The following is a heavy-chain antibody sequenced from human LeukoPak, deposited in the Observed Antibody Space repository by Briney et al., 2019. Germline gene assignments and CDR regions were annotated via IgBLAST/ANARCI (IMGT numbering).Heavy chain of an antibody. V-gene: IGHV4-34*01. Sequence: SETLSLTCAVYGGSFSGYYWSWIRQPPGKGLEWIGEINHSGSTNYNPSLKSRVTISVDTSKNQFSLKLSSVTAADTAVYYCAKSRRYQRYYYYYYYMDVWGKGTTVTVSS. D-gene: IGHD2-2*01. J-gene: IGHJ6*03. CDR2: INHSGST. CDR1: GGSFSGYY. CDR3: AKSRRYQRYYYYYYYMDV.